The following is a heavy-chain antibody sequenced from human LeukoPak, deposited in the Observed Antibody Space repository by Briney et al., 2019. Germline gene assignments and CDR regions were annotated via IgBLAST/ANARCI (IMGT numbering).Heavy chain of an antibody. D-gene: IGHD5-18*01. CDR1: GFIFSSYE. J-gene: IGHJ4*02. CDR3: ARVGYSYGKGNYFDY. V-gene: IGHV3-48*03. CDR2: ISSSGSTI. Sequence: PGGSLRLSCAASGFIFSSYEMNWVRQAPGKGLEWVSYISSSGSTIYYADSVKGRFTISRDNVKNSLYLQMNSLRAEDTAVYYCARVGYSYGKGNYFDYWGQGTLVTVSS.